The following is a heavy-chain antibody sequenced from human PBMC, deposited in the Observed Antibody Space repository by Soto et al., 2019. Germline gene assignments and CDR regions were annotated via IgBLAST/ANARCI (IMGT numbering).Heavy chain of an antibody. CDR1: GLFFNSYS. Sequence: EVQLLESGGGLVKPGGSLRLSCAASGLFFNSYSMNWVRQTPGKGLEWVSSISSSGTYIYYADVVKGRFTISRDNAKNSLYLEMNSLRAEDTALYYCARTTRRTANTPAFDVWGPGTLVTVSS. CDR2: ISSSGTYI. CDR3: ARTTRRTANTPAFDV. D-gene: IGHD1-1*01. V-gene: IGHV3-21*01. J-gene: IGHJ3*01.